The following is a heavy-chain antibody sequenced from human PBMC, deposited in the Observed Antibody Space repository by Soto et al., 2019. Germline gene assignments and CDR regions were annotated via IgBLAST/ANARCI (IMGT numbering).Heavy chain of an antibody. J-gene: IGHJ5*02. CDR1: GGSFSGYY. CDR2: INHSGST. V-gene: IGHV4-34*01. D-gene: IGHD5-12*01. Sequence: SETLSLTCAVYGGSFSGYYWSWIRQPPGKGLEWIGEINHSGSTNYNPSLKSRVTISVDTSKNQFSLKLSSVTAADTAVYYCARANDFYIVATIQGGWFDPWGQGTLVTVS. CDR3: ARANDFYIVATIQGGWFDP.